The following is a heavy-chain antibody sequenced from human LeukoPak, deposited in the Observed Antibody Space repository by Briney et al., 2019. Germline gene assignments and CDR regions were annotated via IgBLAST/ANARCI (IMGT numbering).Heavy chain of an antibody. V-gene: IGHV4-34*01. D-gene: IGHD6-13*01. Sequence: SETLSLTCAVYGGSLSGFYWSWIRQPPGKGLEWIGEINHSGSTNYNPSLKSRVTISVDTSKNQFSLKLSSVTAADTAVYYCAKGARALIAAAGTNNWFDPWGQGTLVTVSS. CDR2: INHSGST. J-gene: IGHJ5*02. CDR1: GGSLSGFY. CDR3: AKGARALIAAAGTNNWFDP.